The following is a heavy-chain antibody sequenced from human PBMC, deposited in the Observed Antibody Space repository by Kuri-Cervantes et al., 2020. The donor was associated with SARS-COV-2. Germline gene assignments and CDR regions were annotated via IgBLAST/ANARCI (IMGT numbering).Heavy chain of an antibody. Sequence: GGSLRLSCAASGFTFNTCAMHWVRQAPGKGLEWVAVIWYDGSNKYYADSVKGRFTISRDNSKNTLYLQMNSLRAEDTAVYYCARDLGYCSSTSCRYGMDVWGQGTTVTVSS. CDR3: ARDLGYCSSTSCRYGMDV. D-gene: IGHD2-2*01. CDR1: GFTFNTCA. V-gene: IGHV3-33*08. CDR2: IWYDGSNK. J-gene: IGHJ6*02.